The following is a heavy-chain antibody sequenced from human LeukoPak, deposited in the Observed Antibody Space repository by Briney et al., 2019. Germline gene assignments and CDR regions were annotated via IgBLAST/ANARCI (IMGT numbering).Heavy chain of an antibody. Sequence: GGSLRLSCAASGFIFRNYWMSWVRQAPGKGLEWVANINQDGSVKNHVDSVKGRFTISRDNAKNSLYLQMNSLRPEDTAVYYCARGAPYGDSDDYWGQGTLDIVSS. V-gene: IGHV3-7*05. CDR1: GFIFRNYW. D-gene: IGHD6-13*01. CDR3: ARGAPYGDSDDY. CDR2: INQDGSVK. J-gene: IGHJ4*02.